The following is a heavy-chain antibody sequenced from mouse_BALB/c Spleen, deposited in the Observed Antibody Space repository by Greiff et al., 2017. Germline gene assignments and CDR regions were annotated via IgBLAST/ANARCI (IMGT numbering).Heavy chain of an antibody. Sequence: VQLQQSWAELARPGASVKMSCKASGYTFTSYTMHWVKQRPGQGLEWIGYINPSSGYTNYNQKFKDKATLTADKSSSTAYMQLSSLTSEDSAVYYCARWLLRAMDYWGQGTSVTVSS. V-gene: IGHV1-4*01. CDR2: INPSSGYT. CDR3: ARWLLRAMDY. J-gene: IGHJ4*01. D-gene: IGHD2-3*01. CDR1: GYTFTSYT.